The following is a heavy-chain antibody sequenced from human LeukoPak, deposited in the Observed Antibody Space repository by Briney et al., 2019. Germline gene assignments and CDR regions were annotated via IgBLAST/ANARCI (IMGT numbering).Heavy chain of an antibody. D-gene: IGHD3-9*01. J-gene: IGHJ4*02. V-gene: IGHV3-66*04. CDR2: IYSGGAT. CDR3: ARLHYDVLTGPFDY. Sequence: GGSLSLSCAASGITVSTNYMSWVREAPGRGREWVSIIYSGGATFYADSVKGRFTISRENSKNTLWLQMNSLRAEDTAVYYCARLHYDVLTGPFDYWGQGTLVTVSS. CDR1: GITVSTNY.